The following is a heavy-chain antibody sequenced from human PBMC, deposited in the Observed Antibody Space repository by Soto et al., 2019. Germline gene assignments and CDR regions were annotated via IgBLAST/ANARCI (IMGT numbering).Heavy chain of an antibody. Sequence: PSETLSLSCTVSGGSISTYYWSWIRQPPGKGLEWIGYINYSGSTNYNPSLKSRGTISVDTSKKQFSLKLTSVTAGDTALYYCATRFDTSGVLFDSWGQGTPVTVSS. J-gene: IGHJ4*02. D-gene: IGHD3-10*01. CDR3: ATRFDTSGVLFDS. CDR1: GGSISTYY. V-gene: IGHV4-59*03. CDR2: INYSGST.